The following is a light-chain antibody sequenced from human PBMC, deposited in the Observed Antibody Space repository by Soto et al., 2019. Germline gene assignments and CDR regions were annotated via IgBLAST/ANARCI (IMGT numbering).Light chain of an antibody. Sequence: EIVLTQSPGTLSLSPGERATLSCRASQSVSSNYLAWYQQKPGQAPRLLIYGASSRATGIPDKFSGGGSGTDFTLPISRLEPESFAVYSCQQYDSSPITFGPSTQVEI. CDR3: QQYDSSPIT. J-gene: IGKJ1*01. CDR2: GAS. CDR1: QSVSSNY. V-gene: IGKV3-20*01.